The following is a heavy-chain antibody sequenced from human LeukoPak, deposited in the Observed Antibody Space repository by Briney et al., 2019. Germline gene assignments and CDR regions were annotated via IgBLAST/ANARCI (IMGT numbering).Heavy chain of an antibody. Sequence: PSETLSLTCTVSGVSISNFYWSWIRQPPGKGLEWIAYVYNSGSTIYNPSLKSRVTISVDTSKNQFSLKLSSVTAADTAVYYCARAHPLMTTVTTWGQGTLVTVSS. D-gene: IGHD4-11*01. J-gene: IGHJ4*02. V-gene: IGHV4-59*08. CDR3: ARAHPLMTTVTT. CDR2: VYNSGST. CDR1: GVSISNFY.